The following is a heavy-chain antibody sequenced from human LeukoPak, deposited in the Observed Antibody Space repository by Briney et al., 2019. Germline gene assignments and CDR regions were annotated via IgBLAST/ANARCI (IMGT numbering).Heavy chain of an antibody. CDR3: ARDPLSTNDFDI. D-gene: IGHD1-1*01. CDR1: GGSITNSY. V-gene: IGHV4-59*01. J-gene: IGHJ3*02. Sequence: SETLSLTCTVSGGSITNSYWNWIRQSPGRGLEWIGYINYSGSTNYNPSLKSRVTISVDTSKNQFSLKLSSVTAADTAVYFCARDPLSTNDFDIWGQGTMVTVSS. CDR2: INYSGST.